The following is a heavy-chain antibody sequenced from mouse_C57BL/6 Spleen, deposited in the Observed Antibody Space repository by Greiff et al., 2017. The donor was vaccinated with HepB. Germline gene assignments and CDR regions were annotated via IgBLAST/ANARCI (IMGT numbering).Heavy chain of an antibody. D-gene: IGHD1-1*01. J-gene: IGHJ3*01. CDR3: AREGYYSPFY. V-gene: IGHV1-64*01. CDR2: IHPNSGST. Sequence: VQLQQPGAELVKPGASVKLSCKASGYTFTSYWMHWVKQRPGQGLEWIGMIHPNSGSTNYNEKFKSKSTLTVDKSSSPAYMQLSSLTSEDSAVYYCAREGYYSPFYWGQGTLVTVSA. CDR1: GYTFTSYW.